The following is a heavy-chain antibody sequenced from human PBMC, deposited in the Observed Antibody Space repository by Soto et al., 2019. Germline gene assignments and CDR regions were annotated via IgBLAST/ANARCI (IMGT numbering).Heavy chain of an antibody. D-gene: IGHD1-26*01. Sequence: EVQLLESGGGLVQPGGSLRLSCAASGFIFTSRAMTWVRQAPGKGLEWVSAISGSGGSTYYADSVRGRFTISRERSTNTLDLHTMSLRDADTAVYCGATLVPIGGENVHPYYFDYCGQGALVTVSS. J-gene: IGHJ4*02. CDR1: GFIFTSRA. V-gene: IGHV3-23*01. CDR3: ATLVPIGGENVHPYYFDY. CDR2: ISGSGGST.